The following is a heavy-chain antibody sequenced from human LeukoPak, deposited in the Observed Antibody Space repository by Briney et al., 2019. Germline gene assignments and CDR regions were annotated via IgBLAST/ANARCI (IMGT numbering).Heavy chain of an antibody. Sequence: GGSLRLSCAASGFTFSNYALSWVRQAPGKGLEWVSAIHYSGGSTYYADSVKGRFTISRDNSKNTLYLQMSSLRAEDTAVYYCVRGGGPSYKYNAFDIWGQGTMVTVSS. V-gene: IGHV3-23*01. CDR3: VRGGGPSYKYNAFDI. D-gene: IGHD2-15*01. J-gene: IGHJ3*02. CDR1: GFTFSNYA. CDR2: IHYSGGST.